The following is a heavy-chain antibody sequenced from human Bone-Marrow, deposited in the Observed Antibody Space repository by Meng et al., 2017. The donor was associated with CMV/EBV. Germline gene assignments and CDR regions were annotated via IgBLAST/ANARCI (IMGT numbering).Heavy chain of an antibody. J-gene: IGHJ4*02. D-gene: IGHD6-19*01. CDR1: GFTFSSYG. Sequence: ASGFTFSSYGMHWVRQAPGKGLDWVAVMWYDGSNEYYADSVKGRFAISRDNSKNTLYLQMNSLRAEDTAVYYCAKDLYGIAVAGIDYWGQGTLVTVSS. CDR2: MWYDGSNE. V-gene: IGHV3-33*06. CDR3: AKDLYGIAVAGIDY.